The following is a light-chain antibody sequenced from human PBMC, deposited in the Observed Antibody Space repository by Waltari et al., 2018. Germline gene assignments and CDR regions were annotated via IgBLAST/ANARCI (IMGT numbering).Light chain of an antibody. CDR1: SRDVCGYHF. V-gene: IGLV2-11*01. CDR3: CSFAGSYTFV. J-gene: IGLJ1*01. CDR2: DVS. Sequence: QSALTQPRSVSGSPGQSVTISCTGTSRDVCGYHFVSWFQQHPGKVPKLLIYDVSERPSAVPDRFSGSKSANTASLTISGLQTDDEADYYCCSFAGSYTFVFGSGTRVTVL.